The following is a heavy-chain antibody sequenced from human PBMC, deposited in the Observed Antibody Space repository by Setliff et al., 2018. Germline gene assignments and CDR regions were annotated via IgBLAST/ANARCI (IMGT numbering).Heavy chain of an antibody. CDR3: ARSHYYASGNSHYYYMDV. CDR1: GDTLSSDY. CDR2: FYHSASS. J-gene: IGHJ6*03. V-gene: IGHV4-59*08. D-gene: IGHD3-10*01. Sequence: SETLSLTCTVSGDTLSSDYWSWIRQPPGKALEWIGYFYHSASSNYNPSLKGRVTMSADTSKNQLYLSLTSVSVADTAMYYCARSHYYASGNSHYYYMDVWGKGTAVTVSS.